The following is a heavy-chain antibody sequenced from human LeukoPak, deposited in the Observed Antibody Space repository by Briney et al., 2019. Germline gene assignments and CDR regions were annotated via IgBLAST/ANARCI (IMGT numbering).Heavy chain of an antibody. D-gene: IGHD4-23*01. CDR3: ARVFYGGREGTFDY. J-gene: IGHJ4*02. CDR1: GYSFTTYW. CDR2: IYPADSGTDT. V-gene: IGHV5-51*01. Sequence: GESLKISCKASGYSFTTYWIGWVRQMPGKGLEWMGIIYPADSGTDTRYSPSFQGQVSISVDKSISTTYLQWNSLKASDTAMYYCARVFYGGREGTFDYWGQGTLVTVSS.